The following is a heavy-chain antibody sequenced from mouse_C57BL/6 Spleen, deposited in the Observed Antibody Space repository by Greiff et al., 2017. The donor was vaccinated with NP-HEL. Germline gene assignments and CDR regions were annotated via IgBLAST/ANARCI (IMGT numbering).Heavy chain of an antibody. J-gene: IGHJ2*01. Sequence: VQLQQSGPELVKPGASVKISCKASGYAFSSSWMNWVKQRPGKGLEWIGRIYTGDGDTNYNGKFKGRATLTADKSSSTAYMQLSSLTSEDSAVYFCARWVYYCSSYFDYWGQGTTLTVSS. CDR1: GYAFSSSW. CDR2: IYTGDGDT. CDR3: ARWVYYCSSYFDY. D-gene: IGHD1-1*01. V-gene: IGHV1-82*01.